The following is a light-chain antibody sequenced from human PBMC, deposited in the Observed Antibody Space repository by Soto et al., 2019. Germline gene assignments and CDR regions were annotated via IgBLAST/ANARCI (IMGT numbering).Light chain of an antibody. Sequence: DIQLALKSSQHRASGGEWISRCSRASQGIVRWLAWYQQKPGKVPNILIYDASNLESGVPLRFSGSGSGTEISLSISSLQPDDFATYYCQQYQSSWTLGQGTKVDIK. CDR3: QQYQSSWT. CDR2: DAS. J-gene: IGKJ1*01. V-gene: IGKV1-5*01. CDR1: QGIVRW.